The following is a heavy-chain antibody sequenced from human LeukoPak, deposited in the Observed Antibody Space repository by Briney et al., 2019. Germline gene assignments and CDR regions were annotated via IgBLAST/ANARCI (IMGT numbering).Heavy chain of an antibody. D-gene: IGHD6-19*01. CDR3: ARDLSSGRKRLFDY. CDR1: GFTFSSYS. CDR2: ISSSSSYI. V-gene: IGHV3-21*01. J-gene: IGHJ4*02. Sequence: PGGSLRLSCAASGFTFSSYSMNWVRQAPGKGVEWVSSISSSSSYIYYADSVKGRFTISRDNAKNSLYLQMNSLRAEDTAVYYCARDLSSGRKRLFDYWGQGTLVTVSS.